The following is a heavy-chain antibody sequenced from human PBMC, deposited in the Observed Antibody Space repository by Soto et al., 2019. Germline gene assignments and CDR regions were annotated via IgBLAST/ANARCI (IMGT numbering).Heavy chain of an antibody. CDR3: ARDTGNYRGMDV. Sequence: PGGSLRLSCAASGFTFSSYSMNWVRQAPGKGLEWVSSISSSSSYIYYADSVKGRFTISRDNAKNSLYLQMNSLRAEDTAVYYCARDTGNYRGMDVWGQGTTVTVSS. CDR2: ISSSSSYI. J-gene: IGHJ6*02. CDR1: GFTFSSYS. V-gene: IGHV3-21*01.